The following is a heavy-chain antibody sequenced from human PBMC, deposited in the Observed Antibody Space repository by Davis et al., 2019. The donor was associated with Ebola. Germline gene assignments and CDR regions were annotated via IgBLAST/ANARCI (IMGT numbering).Heavy chain of an antibody. V-gene: IGHV3-30*19. J-gene: IGHJ6*02. D-gene: IGHD3-3*01. Sequence: GGSLRLSCAASGFTFSSYGMHWVRQAPGKGLAWVAVISYDGSNKYYADSVKGRFTISRDNSKNTLYLQMNSLRAEDTAVYYCARVFGVVTHYGMDVWGQGTTVTVSS. CDR1: GFTFSSYG. CDR3: ARVFGVVTHYGMDV. CDR2: ISYDGSNK.